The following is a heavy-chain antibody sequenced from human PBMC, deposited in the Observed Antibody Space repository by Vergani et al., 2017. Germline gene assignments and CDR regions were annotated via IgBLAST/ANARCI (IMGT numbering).Heavy chain of an antibody. CDR2: IKQDGSEK. CDR3: ARDVVSSGSYYYYYYGMDV. D-gene: IGHD1-26*01. V-gene: IGHV3-7*01. J-gene: IGHJ6*02. Sequence: EVQLVESGGGLVKPGGSLRLSCAASGFTFSSYWMSWVRQAPGKGLEWVANIKQDGSEKYYVDSVKGRFTISRDNAKNSLYLQMNSLRAEDTAVYYCARDVVSSGSYYYYYYGMDVWGQGTTVTVSS. CDR1: GFTFSSYW.